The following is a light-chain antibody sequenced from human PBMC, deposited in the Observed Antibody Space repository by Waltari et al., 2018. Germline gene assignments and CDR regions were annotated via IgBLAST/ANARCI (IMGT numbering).Light chain of an antibody. V-gene: IGKV1-39*01. CDR2: TAS. CDR1: QSISRY. J-gene: IGKJ4*01. Sequence: DIQMTQSPSSLSASLGDRVTITCRASQSISRYLNWFQPKPGKAPNLLIYTASSLETGVPSRFSGSGSGTDFTLTITSLQPEDFATYYCQQSYITPLTFGGGTKVEI. CDR3: QQSYITPLT.